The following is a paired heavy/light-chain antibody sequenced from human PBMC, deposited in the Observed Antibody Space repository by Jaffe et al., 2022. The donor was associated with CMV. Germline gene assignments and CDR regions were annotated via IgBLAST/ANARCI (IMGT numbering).Light chain of an antibody. Sequence: IQLTQSPSSLSASVGDRVTITCRASQGISSYLAWYQQKPGKAPKLLIYAASTLQSGVPSRFSGSGSGTDFTLTISSLQPEDFATYYCQQLNSYPPTFGPGTKVDIK. CDR1: QGISSY. V-gene: IGKV1-9*01. CDR3: QQLNSYPPT. J-gene: IGKJ3*01. CDR2: AAS.
Heavy chain of an antibody. CDR1: GFTFSSYA. CDR3: AKDHRRQSGITIWRSDWFDP. CDR2: ISGSGGST. J-gene: IGHJ5*02. V-gene: IGHV3-23*04. D-gene: IGHD3-9*01. Sequence: EVQLVESGGGLVQPGGSLRLSCAASGFTFSSYAMSWVRQAPGKGLEWVSAISGSGGSTYYADSVKGRFTISRDNSKNTLYLQMNSLRAEDTAVYYCAKDHRRQSGITIWRSDWFDPWGQGTLVTVSS.